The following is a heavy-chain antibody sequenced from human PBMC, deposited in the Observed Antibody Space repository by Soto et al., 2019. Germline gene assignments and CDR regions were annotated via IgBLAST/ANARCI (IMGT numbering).Heavy chain of an antibody. V-gene: IGHV4-39*01. CDR1: GGSIISGEYY. Sequence: PSETLSLTCTVSGGSIISGEYYWTWIRQPPGKGLEWIGSIYYSGSTYYNPSLKSRVTISVDPSKNQFSLKLSSVTAADTAVYYCARPGDGYNCGGYYYYNGMDVWGQGTTVTVSS. CDR3: ARPGDGYNCGGYYYYNGMDV. J-gene: IGHJ6*02. CDR2: IYYSGST. D-gene: IGHD5-12*01.